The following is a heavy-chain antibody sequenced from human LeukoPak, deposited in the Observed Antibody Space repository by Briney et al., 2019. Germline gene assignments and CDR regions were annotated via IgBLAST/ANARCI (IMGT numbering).Heavy chain of an antibody. CDR2: MNPNSGNT. CDR1: GYTFTSYD. D-gene: IGHD1-26*01. Sequence: GASVKVSCKASGYTFTSYDINWARQATGQGLEWMGWMNPNSGNTGYAQKFQGRVTITRNTSISTAYMELSSLRSEDTAVYYCARGQEWELIDYWGQGTLVTVSS. V-gene: IGHV1-8*03. CDR3: ARGQEWELIDY. J-gene: IGHJ4*02.